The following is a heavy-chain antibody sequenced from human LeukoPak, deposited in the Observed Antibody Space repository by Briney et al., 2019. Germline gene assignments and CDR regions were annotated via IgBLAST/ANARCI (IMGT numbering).Heavy chain of an antibody. J-gene: IGHJ3*02. CDR3: ARDPSYCGGDCYAFDI. CDR1: GFFLNTYE. D-gene: IGHD2-21*02. V-gene: IGHV3-48*03. CDR2: TSISGNIV. Sequence: GGSLRLSSAASGFFLNTYEMIWVRQAPGKGLEWVSYTSISGNIVYYADSVKGRFTISRDNAKNSLYLQLSSLRVEDTAVYYCARDPSYCGGDCYAFDIWGQGTMVTVSS.